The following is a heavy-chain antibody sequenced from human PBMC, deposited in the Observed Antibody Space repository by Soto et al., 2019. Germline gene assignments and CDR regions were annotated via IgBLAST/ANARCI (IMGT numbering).Heavy chain of an antibody. V-gene: IGHV1-18*01. CDR1: GYTFTSYG. J-gene: IGHJ6*02. D-gene: IGHD2-2*01. Sequence: ASVKVSCKASGYTFTSYGISWVRQAPGQGLEWMGWISAYNGNTNYAQKLQGRVTMTTDTSTSTAYMELRSLRSDDTAVYYCARIIVVVPAATGAYYYYGMAVWGQGTTVTVSS. CDR2: ISAYNGNT. CDR3: ARIIVVVPAATGAYYYYGMAV.